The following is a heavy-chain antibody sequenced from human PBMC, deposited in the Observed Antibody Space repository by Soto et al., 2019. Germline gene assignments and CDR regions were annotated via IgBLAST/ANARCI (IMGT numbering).Heavy chain of an antibody. Sequence: QVQLVQSGAEVKKPGSSVKVSCKASGGTFSSYAISWVRQAPGQGLKWMGGIIPIFGTANYAQKFQGRVTITADESTSTAYMELSSLRSEDTAVYYCARDRITMVRGVIITADGMDVWGQGTTVTVSS. D-gene: IGHD3-10*01. CDR2: IIPIFGTA. CDR3: ARDRITMVRGVIITADGMDV. J-gene: IGHJ6*02. V-gene: IGHV1-69*01. CDR1: GGTFSSYA.